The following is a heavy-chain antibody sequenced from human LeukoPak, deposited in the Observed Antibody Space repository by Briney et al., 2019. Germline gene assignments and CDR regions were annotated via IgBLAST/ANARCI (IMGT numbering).Heavy chain of an antibody. Sequence: ASVKVSCKASGYTFTSYDINWVRQATGQGLEWMGWMNPNSGNTGYAQKFQGRVTMTRNTSISTAYMEPSSLRSEDTAVYYCARGPFTTYFDWFYPFDYWGQGTLVTVSS. V-gene: IGHV1-8*01. CDR1: GYTFTSYD. J-gene: IGHJ4*02. CDR2: MNPNSGNT. CDR3: ARGPFTTYFDWFYPFDY. D-gene: IGHD3-9*01.